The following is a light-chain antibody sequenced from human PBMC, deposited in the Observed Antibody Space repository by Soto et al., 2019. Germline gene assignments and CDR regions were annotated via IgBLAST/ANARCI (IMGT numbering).Light chain of an antibody. V-gene: IGKV3-11*01. CDR3: QQRSNWPPAIT. Sequence: EIVLTQSPATLSLFPGERATLSCRAIQSVSSSLAWYQQKPGQAPRLLIYDASKRATGIPARFSGSGSGTDFTLTISSLEPEDFAVYYCQQRSNWPPAITFGQGTRLEIK. CDR2: DAS. J-gene: IGKJ5*01. CDR1: QSVSSS.